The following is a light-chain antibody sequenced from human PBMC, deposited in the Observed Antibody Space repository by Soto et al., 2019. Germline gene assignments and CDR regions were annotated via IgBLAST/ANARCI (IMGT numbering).Light chain of an antibody. CDR2: GNS. J-gene: IGLJ2*01. V-gene: IGLV1-40*01. Sequence: QSVLTQPPSVSGAPGQRVTISCAGSSSNIGAIFDVHWYQQLPGTAPKLLIYGNSNRPSGVPDRFSGSKSGTSASLAITGLQGEDEADYYCQTYDSSLSAVLFGGGTKVTVL. CDR3: QTYDSSLSAVL. CDR1: SSNIGAIFD.